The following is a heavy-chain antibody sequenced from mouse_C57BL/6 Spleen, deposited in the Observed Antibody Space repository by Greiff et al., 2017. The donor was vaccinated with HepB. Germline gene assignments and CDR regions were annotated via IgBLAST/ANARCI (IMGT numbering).Heavy chain of an antibody. CDR3: ARSTTVVGRGYAMDY. Sequence: QVQLQQSGPELVKPGASVKISCKASGYAFSSSWMNWVKQRPGKGLEWIGRIYPGDGDTNYNGKFKGKATLTADKSSSTAYMQLSSLTSEDSSVYFCARSTTVVGRGYAMDYWGQGTSVTVSS. V-gene: IGHV1-82*01. CDR1: GYAFSSSW. J-gene: IGHJ4*01. CDR2: IYPGDGDT. D-gene: IGHD1-1*01.